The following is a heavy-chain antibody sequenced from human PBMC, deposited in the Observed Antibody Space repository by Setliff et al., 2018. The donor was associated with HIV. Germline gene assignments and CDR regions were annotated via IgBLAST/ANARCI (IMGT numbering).Heavy chain of an antibody. CDR2: ISAYNGHT. V-gene: IGHV1-18*01. Sequence: GASVKVSCKSSGYTFTSYGISWVRQAPGQGLEWLGWISAYNGHTNYAQMLQGRVTMTTDTSTSTGYMELRSLRSDDTAVYYCARAPRIVGRLTDPARYPLDYWGQGTLVTVSS. D-gene: IGHD1-26*01. J-gene: IGHJ4*02. CDR3: ARAPRIVGRLTDPARYPLDY. CDR1: GYTFTSYG.